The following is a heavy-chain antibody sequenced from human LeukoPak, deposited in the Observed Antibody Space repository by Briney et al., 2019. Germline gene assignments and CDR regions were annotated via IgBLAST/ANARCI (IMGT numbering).Heavy chain of an antibody. CDR3: ARDSTYYYDSGSSGPHYFDN. J-gene: IGHJ4*02. D-gene: IGHD3-10*01. Sequence: PGKSLRLSCAASGFTFSNYAMHWVRQAPGKGLEWVSLISSGGTYEYYEDSVKGRFTISRDNSKNTLYLQLNSLRAEDTAVYYCARDSTYYYDSGSSGPHYFDNWGQGTLVTVSS. V-gene: IGHV3-30*01. CDR1: GFTFSNYA. CDR2: ISSGGTYE.